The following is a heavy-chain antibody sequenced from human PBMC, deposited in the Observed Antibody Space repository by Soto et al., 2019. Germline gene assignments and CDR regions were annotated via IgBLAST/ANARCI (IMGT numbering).Heavy chain of an antibody. CDR2: ISYDGSDI. D-gene: IGHD6-19*01. J-gene: IGHJ5*02. Sequence: GGSLRLSCAASGFTFSTYAMHWVRQSPGKGLEWVAVISYDGSDIYYGDSGKGRFTISRDNSRNTLYLEMNSLQTEDTAVFYCARDQGRTVTRGDWFDPWGQGTLVTVSS. V-gene: IGHV3-30-3*01. CDR1: GFTFSTYA. CDR3: ARDQGRTVTRGDWFDP.